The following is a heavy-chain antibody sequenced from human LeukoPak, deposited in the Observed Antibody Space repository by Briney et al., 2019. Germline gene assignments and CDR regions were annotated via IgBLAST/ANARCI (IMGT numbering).Heavy chain of an antibody. V-gene: IGHV4-59*11. CDR2: IYNGGST. CDR3: ARDRGVSDAFDV. J-gene: IGHJ3*01. CDR1: GDSISSHY. Sequence: PSETLSLTCTVSGDSISSHYWTWIRHPPGKGLEWIGYIYNGGSTYYNPSLKSRVSMSVDTSKSQFSLNLSSVTAADTAVYYCARDRGVSDAFDVWGQGTTVTVSS. D-gene: IGHD3-10*01.